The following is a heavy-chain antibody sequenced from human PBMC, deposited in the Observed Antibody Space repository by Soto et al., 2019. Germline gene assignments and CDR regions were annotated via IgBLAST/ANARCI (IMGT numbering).Heavy chain of an antibody. CDR2: VYHTGDT. D-gene: IGHD2-21*02. CDR3: AREIVTAGGNNYFDP. J-gene: IGHJ5*02. Sequence: SETLSLTCGVSGGTVASSHWWSWVRQSPGRGLEWIGNVYHTGDTNFNPSLQSRVTFSVDKSNNQFSLRLTSVTAADTAVHFCAREIVTAGGNNYFDPWGPGTLVTVSS. V-gene: IGHV4-4*02. CDR1: GGTVASSHW.